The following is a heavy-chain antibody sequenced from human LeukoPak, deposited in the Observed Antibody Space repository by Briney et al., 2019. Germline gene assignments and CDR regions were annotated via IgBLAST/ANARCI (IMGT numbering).Heavy chain of an antibody. Sequence: GGSLRLSCEASGFTFSTHAMNWIRQTPGKGLEWLSVISGDVQTTTYASSVKGRFTISRDNSKNTLYLEMNSLRVEDTAIYYCAKDGYYSSANHFARLHFDLWGRGTRVTVSP. CDR1: GFTFSTHA. CDR2: ISGDVQTT. V-gene: IGHV3-23*01. CDR3: AKDGYYSSANHFARLHFDL. J-gene: IGHJ2*01. D-gene: IGHD3-3*01.